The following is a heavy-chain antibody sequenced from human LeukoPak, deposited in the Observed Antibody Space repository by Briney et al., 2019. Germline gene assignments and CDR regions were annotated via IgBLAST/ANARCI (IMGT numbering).Heavy chain of an antibody. CDR2: IVVGGGKT. Sequence: ASVKVSCKAFGFTFTNSAIQWVRQARGQRLEWIGWIVVGGGKTNYAQKFQERVTISRDMSTSTAYMELSSLRYDDTAVYYCAADDLTRVYWGLGTLITVSS. J-gene: IGHJ4*02. CDR1: GFTFTNSA. V-gene: IGHV1-58*02. CDR3: AADDLTRVY.